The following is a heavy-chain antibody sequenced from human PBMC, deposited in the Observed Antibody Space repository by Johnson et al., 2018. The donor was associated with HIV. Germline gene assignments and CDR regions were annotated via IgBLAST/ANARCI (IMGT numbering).Heavy chain of an antibody. V-gene: IGHV3-30-3*01. Sequence: QVQLVESGGGVVQPGTSLRLSCAASGFTFRDSGMHWVRQAPGEGPEWVAGPSVDGNRKYHPDYRKGRFTISRDNADNTLYQQMDSLTAEDTAVYYCARGQHSSGWCDVFDIWGQGTVVTVSS. CDR1: GFTFRDSG. CDR2: PSVDGNRK. CDR3: ARGQHSSGWCDVFDI. J-gene: IGHJ3*02. D-gene: IGHD6-19*01.